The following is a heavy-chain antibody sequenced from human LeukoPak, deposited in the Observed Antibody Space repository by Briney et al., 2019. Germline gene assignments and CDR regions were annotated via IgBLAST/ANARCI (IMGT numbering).Heavy chain of an antibody. CDR3: ARDSYGTSGDY. Sequence: GRSLRLSCAASGFTFSSYGMHWVRQAPGKGLAWVAVIWYDGSNKYYADSVKGRFTISRDNSKNTLYLQMNSLRAEDTAVYYCARDSYGTSGDYWGQGTLVTVSS. CDR1: GFTFSSYG. J-gene: IGHJ4*02. V-gene: IGHV3-33*01. CDR2: IWYDGSNK. D-gene: IGHD5-18*01.